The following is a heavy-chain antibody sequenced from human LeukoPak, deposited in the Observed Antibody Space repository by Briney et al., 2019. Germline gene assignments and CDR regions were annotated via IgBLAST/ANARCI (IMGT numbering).Heavy chain of an antibody. V-gene: IGHV3-21*01. CDR1: GFTFSSYS. CDR3: ARDSRWVEQPFDD. D-gene: IGHD6-13*01. CDR2: ISSSSSYI. Sequence: GGSLRLSCAASGFTFSSYSMNWVRQAPGKGLEWVSSISSSSSYIYYADSVKGRFTISRDNAKNSLYLQMNSLRAEDTAVYYCARDSRWVEQPFDDWGQGTLVTVSS. J-gene: IGHJ4*02.